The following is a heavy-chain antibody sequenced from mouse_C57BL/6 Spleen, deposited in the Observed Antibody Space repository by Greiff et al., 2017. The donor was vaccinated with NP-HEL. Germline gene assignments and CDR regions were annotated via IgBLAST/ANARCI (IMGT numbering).Heavy chain of an antibody. CDR1: GYTFTDYE. CDR2: IDPETGGT. D-gene: IGHD1-1*01. Sequence: VKLQESGAELVRPGASVTLSCKASGYTFTDYEMHWVKQTPVHGLEWIGAIDPETGGTAYNQKFKGKAILTADKSSSTAYMELRSLTSEDSAVYYCTSPGGSSPYAMDYWGQGTSVTVSS. V-gene: IGHV1-15*01. J-gene: IGHJ4*01. CDR3: TSPGGSSPYAMDY.